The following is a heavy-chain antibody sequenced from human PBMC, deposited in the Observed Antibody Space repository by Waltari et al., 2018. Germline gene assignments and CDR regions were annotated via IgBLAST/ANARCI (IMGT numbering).Heavy chain of an antibody. CDR3: TREVVPATSIVVNWFDP. Sequence: QVQLVQSGSELKKPGASVKISCKASGYIFTNYAINWVRQAPGQGLELMGWISTSTVNPTYAQGFTGRFVFSLDTSVRTAYLEINNLKTEDTAVYFCTREVVPATSIVVNWFDPWGQGTLVTVSS. CDR2: ISTSTVNP. V-gene: IGHV7-4-1*02. D-gene: IGHD1-26*01. J-gene: IGHJ5*02. CDR1: GYIFTNYA.